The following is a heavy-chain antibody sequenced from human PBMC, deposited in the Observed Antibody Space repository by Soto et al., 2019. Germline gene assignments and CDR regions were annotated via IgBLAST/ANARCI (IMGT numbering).Heavy chain of an antibody. CDR1: GGSISSGGYY. D-gene: IGHD4-17*01. Sequence: TSETLSLTCTVSGGSISSGGYYWSWIRQHPGKGLEWIGYIYYSGSTYYNPSLKSRFTISVDTSKNQFSLKLSSVTAADTAVYYCARRRYGDYCLRDWGQGTLVTVSS. J-gene: IGHJ4*02. V-gene: IGHV4-31*03. CDR3: ARRRYGDYCLRD. CDR2: IYYSGST.